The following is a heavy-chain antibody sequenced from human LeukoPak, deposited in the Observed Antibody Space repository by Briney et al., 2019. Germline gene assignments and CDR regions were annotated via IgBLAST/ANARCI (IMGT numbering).Heavy chain of an antibody. V-gene: IGHV3-21*01. D-gene: IGHD2-21*01. CDR3: ARAEFVDY. J-gene: IGHJ4*02. CDR1: GFTFSSYA. Sequence: GGSLRLSCAASGFTFSSYAMSWVRQAPGKGLEWVSSISSSSSYIYYADSVKGRFTISRDNAKNSLYLQMNSLRVEDTAVYYCARAEFVDYWGQGTLVTVSS. CDR2: ISSSSSYI.